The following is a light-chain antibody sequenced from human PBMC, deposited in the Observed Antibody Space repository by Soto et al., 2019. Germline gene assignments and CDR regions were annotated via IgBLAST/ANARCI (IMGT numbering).Light chain of an antibody. V-gene: IGKV3-11*01. Sequence: EIVLTQAPATLSLSPGERATLSCRASQSIGLAIAWYQHKPGQAPRLLIFDASQRATGIPARFRGSGSGTDFTRSISRLEPEDFAVYYCQQRTDKPPWTFGQGTKVEIK. CDR1: QSIGLA. CDR2: DAS. J-gene: IGKJ1*01. CDR3: QQRTDKPPWT.